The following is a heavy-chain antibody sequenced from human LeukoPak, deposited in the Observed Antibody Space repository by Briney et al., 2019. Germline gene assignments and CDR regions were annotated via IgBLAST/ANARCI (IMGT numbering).Heavy chain of an antibody. D-gene: IGHD3-22*01. CDR3: ARDQYYYDSSGLAFDI. CDR1: GFTFSSYG. CDR2: IWYDGSNK. Sequence: GGSLRLSCAASGFTFSSYGMHWVRQAPGKGLEWVAVIWYDGSNKYYADSVKGRFTISRDNSKNTLYLQMNSLRAEDTAVYYCARDQYYYDSSGLAFDIWGQGTMVTVSS. J-gene: IGHJ3*02. V-gene: IGHV3-33*01.